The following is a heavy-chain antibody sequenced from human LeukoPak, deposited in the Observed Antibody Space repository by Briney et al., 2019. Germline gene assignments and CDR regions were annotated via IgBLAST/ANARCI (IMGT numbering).Heavy chain of an antibody. J-gene: IGHJ4*02. CDR2: ISGSGGST. CDR3: AKDPALKSSSGYYYFDY. Sequence: GGSLRLSCAASGFTFSSYAMSWDRQAPGKGLEWVSAISGSGGSTYYADSVKGRFTISRDNSKNTLYLQMNSLRAEDTAVYYCAKDPALKSSSGYYYFDYWGQGTLVTVSS. CDR1: GFTFSSYA. D-gene: IGHD3-22*01. V-gene: IGHV3-23*01.